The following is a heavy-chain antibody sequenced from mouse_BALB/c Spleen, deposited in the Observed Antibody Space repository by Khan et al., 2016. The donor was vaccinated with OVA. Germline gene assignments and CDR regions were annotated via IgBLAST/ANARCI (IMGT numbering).Heavy chain of an antibody. Sequence: QVQLKESGPGLVAPSQSLSITCTVYGYSLTRYGVHWVRQPPGKGLEWLGLIWAGGSTNYNWALMSRLSISIDNSKSLVFLIMNSLQSEDTALYYCARTKYLARYWGQGTTRTVTS. CDR2: IWAGGST. V-gene: IGHV2-9*02. J-gene: IGHJ2*01. CDR3: ARTKYLARY. D-gene: IGHD3-3*01. CDR1: GYSLTRYG.